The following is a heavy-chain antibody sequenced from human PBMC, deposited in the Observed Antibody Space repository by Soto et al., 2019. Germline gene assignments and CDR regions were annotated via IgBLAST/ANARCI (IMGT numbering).Heavy chain of an antibody. Sequence: GGSLRLSCAASGFTFSSYSMNWVRQAPGKGLEWVSSISSSSSYIYYADSVKGRFTISRDNAKNSLYLQMNSLRAEDTAVYYCARDLYSGYDPTLDYWGQGTLVTVSS. CDR1: GFTFSSYS. CDR3: ARDLYSGYDPTLDY. J-gene: IGHJ4*02. V-gene: IGHV3-21*01. CDR2: ISSSSSYI. D-gene: IGHD5-12*01.